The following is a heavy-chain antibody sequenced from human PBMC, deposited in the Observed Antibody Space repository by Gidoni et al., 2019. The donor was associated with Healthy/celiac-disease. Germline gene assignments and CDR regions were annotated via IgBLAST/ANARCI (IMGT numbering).Heavy chain of an antibody. V-gene: IGHV3-7*03. CDR2: IKQDGSEK. Sequence: EVQLVESGGGLVQPGGSLRLSCAASGFTFSSYWMSWVRQAPGKGLEWVANIKQDGSEKYYVDAVKGRFTISRDNAKNSLYLQMNSLRAEDTAVYYCARDSMITFGGVIVNWFDPWGQGTLVTVSS. CDR3: ARDSMITFGGVIVNWFDP. J-gene: IGHJ5*02. CDR1: GFTFSSYW. D-gene: IGHD3-16*02.